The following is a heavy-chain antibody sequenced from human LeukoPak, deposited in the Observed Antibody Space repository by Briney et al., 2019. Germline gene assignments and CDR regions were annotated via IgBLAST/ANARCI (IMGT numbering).Heavy chain of an antibody. CDR1: GGSISSYY. V-gene: IGHV4-59*01. CDR3: ARDGTTVTTRGAFDI. J-gene: IGHJ4*02. D-gene: IGHD4-17*01. Sequence: SETLSLTCTVSGGSISSYYWSWIRQPPGKGLEWIGYIYYSGSTNYNPSLKSRVTISVDTSKNQFSLKLSSVTAADTAVYYCARDGTTVTTRGAFDIWGQGTLVTVSS. CDR2: IYYSGST.